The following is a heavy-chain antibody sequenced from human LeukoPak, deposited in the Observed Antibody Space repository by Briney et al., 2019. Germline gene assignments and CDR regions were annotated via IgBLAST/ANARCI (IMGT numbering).Heavy chain of an antibody. J-gene: IGHJ4*02. CDR3: ARSSDCSGGSCYSVFDY. D-gene: IGHD2-15*01. V-gene: IGHV4-34*01. CDR1: GGSFSGYY. CDR2: INHSGST. Sequence: PSETLSLTCAVYGGSFSGYYWSWLRQPPGKGLEWIGEINHSGSTNYNPSLKSRVTISVDTSKNHFSLKLSSVTAADTAVYYCARSSDCSGGSCYSVFDYWGQGTLVTVSS.